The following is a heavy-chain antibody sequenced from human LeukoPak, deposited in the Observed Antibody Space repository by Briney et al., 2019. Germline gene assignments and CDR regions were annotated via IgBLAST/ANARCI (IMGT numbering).Heavy chain of an antibody. D-gene: IGHD5-18*01. CDR1: GGTFSSYA. CDR3: ATTKYTYGYGGGYYFDN. Sequence: SVKVSCKASGGTFSSYAISWVRQAPGQGLEWMGGIIPIFGTANYAQKFQGRVTITADESTSTAYMELSSLRSDDTAMFYCATTKYTYGYGGGYYFDNWGQGTLVSVSS. CDR2: IIPIFGTA. V-gene: IGHV1-69*13. J-gene: IGHJ4*02.